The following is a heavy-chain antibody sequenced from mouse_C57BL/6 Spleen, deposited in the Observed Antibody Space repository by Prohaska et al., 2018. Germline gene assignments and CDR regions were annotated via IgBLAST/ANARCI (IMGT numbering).Heavy chain of an antibody. D-gene: IGHD1-1*01. CDR3: ARGSDPYYYGSSHWYFDV. Sequence: HGKSLEWIGDINPNNGGTIYSQKFKGKATLTVDKSSSTAYMELRSLTSEDTAVYYCARGSDPYYYGSSHWYFDVWGTGTTVTVSS. V-gene: IGHV1-18*01. J-gene: IGHJ1*03. CDR2: INPNNGGT.